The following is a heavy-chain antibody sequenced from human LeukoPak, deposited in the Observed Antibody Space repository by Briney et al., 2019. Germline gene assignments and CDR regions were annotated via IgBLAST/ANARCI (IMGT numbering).Heavy chain of an antibody. CDR3: ARQGYSSSWSD. V-gene: IGHV5-51*01. Sequence: GESLKISCEGSGYSFSTYWVAWVRQMPGKGLEWMGIIYPGVSDTKYGPSFQGQVTISADKSISTAYLQWSSLKASDTAIYYCARQGYSSSWSDWGQGTPVTVSS. D-gene: IGHD6-13*01. CDR1: GYSFSTYW. J-gene: IGHJ4*02. CDR2: IYPGVSDT.